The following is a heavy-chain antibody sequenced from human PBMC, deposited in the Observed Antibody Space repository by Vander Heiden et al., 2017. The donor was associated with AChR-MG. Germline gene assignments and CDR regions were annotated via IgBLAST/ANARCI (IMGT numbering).Heavy chain of an antibody. Sequence: QVHLVQSGAAVKKPGSSVTVSCKASGGTFSSYAISWVRQAPGQGLEWMGGIIPIFGTANYAQKFQGRVTITADESTSTAYMELSSLRSEDTAVYYCAPTYHSTRWFDPWGQGTLVTVSS. CDR3: APTYHSTRWFDP. D-gene: IGHD2-15*01. J-gene: IGHJ5*02. V-gene: IGHV1-69*01. CDR1: GGTFSSYA. CDR2: IIPIFGTA.